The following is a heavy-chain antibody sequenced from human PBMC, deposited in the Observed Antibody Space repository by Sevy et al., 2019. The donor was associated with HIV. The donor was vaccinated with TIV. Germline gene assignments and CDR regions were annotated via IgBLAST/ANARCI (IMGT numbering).Heavy chain of an antibody. V-gene: IGHV4-34*01. J-gene: IGHJ4*02. CDR3: VRFDTKIKIFGVPRGAY. Sequence: SETLSLTCTVYSGSFSDFNWNWIRQSPGKGLGGMGEINHREVTNYNPSLTSRVTISAAASNRKFSLKLTSVTAADTAVYYCVRFDTKIKIFGVPRGAYWGPGTLVTVSS. CDR2: INHREVT. CDR1: SGSFSDFN. D-gene: IGHD3-3*01.